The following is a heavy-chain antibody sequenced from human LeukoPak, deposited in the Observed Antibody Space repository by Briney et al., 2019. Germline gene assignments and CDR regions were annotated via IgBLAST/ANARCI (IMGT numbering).Heavy chain of an antibody. D-gene: IGHD4-11*01. CDR2: ISGDGTET. Sequence: GGSLRLSCTASGLIFRNYAMTWVRQAPRKGLEWVSTISGDGTETFYADSVKGRFTISRDNSKNTHYLQMSSLRAEDTGIYYCAKGGHYSFFDYWGQGTLVAVSS. V-gene: IGHV3-23*01. CDR3: AKGGHYSFFDY. J-gene: IGHJ4*02. CDR1: GLIFRNYA.